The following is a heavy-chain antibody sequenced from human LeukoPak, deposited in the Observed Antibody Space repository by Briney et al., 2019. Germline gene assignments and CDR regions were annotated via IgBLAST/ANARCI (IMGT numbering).Heavy chain of an antibody. CDR3: AKVGEWDFADIVVVPAAMLYYYMDV. D-gene: IGHD2-2*01. CDR1: GFTFSDYY. J-gene: IGHJ6*03. Sequence: GTSLRLSCAASGFTFSDYYMSWIRQAPGKGLEWVSYISSSGSTIYYADSVKGRFTISRDNSKNTLYLQMNSLRAEDTAVYYCAKVGEWDFADIVVVPAAMLYYYMDVWGKGTTVTASS. CDR2: ISSSGSTI. V-gene: IGHV3-11*04.